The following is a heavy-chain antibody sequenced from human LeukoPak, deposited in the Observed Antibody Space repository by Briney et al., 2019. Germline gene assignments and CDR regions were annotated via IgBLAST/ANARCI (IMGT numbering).Heavy chain of an antibody. CDR1: GFPFSSYA. CDR2: ISDSGGST. D-gene: IGHD2-15*01. J-gene: IGHJ6*02. Sequence: QPGGALRLSWSASGFPFSSYAMHLVRQAPGKGLEYVSAISDSGGSTYYADSLKGRFTISRDNSKNTLYLQMSSLRAEDTAVYFCVRGYSFGPYGMDVWGQGTTVSVSS. CDR3: VRGYSFGPYGMDV. V-gene: IGHV3-64D*09.